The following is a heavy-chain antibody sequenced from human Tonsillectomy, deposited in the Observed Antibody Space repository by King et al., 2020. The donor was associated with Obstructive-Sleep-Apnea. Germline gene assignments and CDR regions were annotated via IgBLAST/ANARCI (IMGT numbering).Heavy chain of an antibody. D-gene: IGHD3-10*01. Sequence: QLVQSGAEVKKPGASVKVSCKASGYTFTSYGISWVRQAPGQGLEWMGWISAYNGNTNYAQKLQGRVTMTTDTSPGTAYMELRSLRSDDTAVYYCARSFSTADYYGSFDPWGQGTLVTVSS. CDR3: ARSFSTADYYGSFDP. V-gene: IGHV1-18*01. CDR1: GYTFTSYG. J-gene: IGHJ5*02. CDR2: ISAYNGNT.